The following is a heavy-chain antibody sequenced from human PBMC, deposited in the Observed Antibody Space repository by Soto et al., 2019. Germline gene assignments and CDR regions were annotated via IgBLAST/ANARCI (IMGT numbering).Heavy chain of an antibody. CDR3: ASPGGRVHDYYYGMDV. CDR1: GGTFSSYA. V-gene: IGHV1-69*13. Sequence: SVKVSCKASGGTFSSYAISWVRQAPGQGLEWMGGIIPIFGPANYAQKFQGRVTITADESTSTAYMELSSLRSEDTAVYYCASPGGRVHDYYYGMDVWGQGTTVTVSS. CDR2: IIPIFGPA. J-gene: IGHJ6*02. D-gene: IGHD1-1*01.